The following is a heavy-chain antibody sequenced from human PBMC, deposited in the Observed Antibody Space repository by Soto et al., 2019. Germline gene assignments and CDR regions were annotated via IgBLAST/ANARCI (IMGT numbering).Heavy chain of an antibody. CDR2: IYPGDSDT. CDR1: GDSFTSYW. D-gene: IGHD2-2*01. CDR3: ARHGSDIVVVPAADYYYYGMDV. Sequence: EFLKISCKGAGDSFTSYWIGWVRQIPGKGLEWMGIIYPGDSDTRYSPSFQGQVTISADKSISTAYLQWSSLKASDTAMYYCARHGSDIVVVPAADYYYYGMDVWGQGTTVTVSS. J-gene: IGHJ6*02. V-gene: IGHV5-51*01.